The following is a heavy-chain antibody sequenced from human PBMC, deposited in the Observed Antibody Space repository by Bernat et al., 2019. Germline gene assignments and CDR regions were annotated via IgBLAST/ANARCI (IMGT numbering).Heavy chain of an antibody. D-gene: IGHD3-10*01. V-gene: IGHV3-30-3*01. CDR1: GFTFSSYA. Sequence: QVQLVESGGGVVQPGRSLRLSCAASGFTFSSYAMHWVRQAPGKGLEWVAVISYDGSNKYYADSVKGRFTISRDNAKNSLYLQMNSLRAEDTAVYYCAGGSSPFDYWGQGTLVTVSS. J-gene: IGHJ4*02. CDR3: AGGSSPFDY. CDR2: ISYDGSNK.